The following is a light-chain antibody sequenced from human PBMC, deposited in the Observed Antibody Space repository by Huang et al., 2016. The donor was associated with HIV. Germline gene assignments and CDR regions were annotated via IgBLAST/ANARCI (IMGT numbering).Light chain of an antibody. CDR1: QSVSSY. J-gene: IGKJ3*01. CDR2: DAS. V-gene: IGKV3-11*01. Sequence: EIVLTQSPATLSLSPGERATLPCRASQSVSSYLAWYQQKPGQAPRRLIYDASNRATGIPARFSGSGSGTDFTLTISSLEPEDFAVYYCQQRSNWSFAFGPGTKVDIK. CDR3: QQRSNWSFA.